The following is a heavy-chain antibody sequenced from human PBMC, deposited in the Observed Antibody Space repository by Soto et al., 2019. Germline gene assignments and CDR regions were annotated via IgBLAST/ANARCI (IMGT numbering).Heavy chain of an antibody. J-gene: IGHJ6*02. V-gene: IGHV5-10-1*01. Sequence: GESLKISCKGSGYSFTSYWIIWVRQMPGKGLEWMGRIDPSDSYTNYSPSFQGHVTISADKSISTAYLQWSSLKASDTAMYYCARHGAAHYYYYGMDVWGQGTTVTVSS. D-gene: IGHD6-25*01. CDR3: ARHGAAHYYYYGMDV. CDR1: GYSFTSYW. CDR2: IDPSDSYT.